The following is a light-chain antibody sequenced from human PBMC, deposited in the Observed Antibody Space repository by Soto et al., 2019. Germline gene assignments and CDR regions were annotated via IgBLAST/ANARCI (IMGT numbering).Light chain of an antibody. J-gene: IGLJ2*01. CDR3: RSYDRSLSGVV. CDR1: SSNIGAGYD. V-gene: IGLV1-40*01. CDR2: GNS. Sequence: QSVLTQPPSVSGAPGQRVTISCTGSSSNIGAGYDVHWYQQLPGTAPKLLINGNSNRPSGVPDRFTGSTSGTSTSLAITGLQAADEADYYCRSYDRSLSGVVFGGGTQLTVL.